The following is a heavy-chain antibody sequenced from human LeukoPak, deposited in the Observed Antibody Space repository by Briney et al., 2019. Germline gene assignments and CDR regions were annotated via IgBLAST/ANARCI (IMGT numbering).Heavy chain of an antibody. CDR1: GFTFNSYA. CDR2: ISGSGDST. D-gene: IGHD6-19*01. V-gene: IGHV3-23*01. Sequence: GGSLRLSCAASGFTFNSYAMTWVRQAPGKGLEWVSGISGSGDSTYYADSVKGRFTISRDNYENTLYLQMNSLRAEDTAVYYCAKDRRYSSGWYIDYWGQGTLVTVSS. J-gene: IGHJ4*02. CDR3: AKDRRYSSGWYIDY.